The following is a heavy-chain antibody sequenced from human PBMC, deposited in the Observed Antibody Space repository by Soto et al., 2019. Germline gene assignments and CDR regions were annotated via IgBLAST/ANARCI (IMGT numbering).Heavy chain of an antibody. CDR1: GCTYSPYT. CDR3: ARDWESSVSTWSFAGL. CDR2: IIPSLGVT. D-gene: IGHD3-16*01. Sequence: QVQLVQSGAEVKKPGSSVKVSCKSSGCTYSPYTINWVRQAPGQGLEWMGRIIPSLGVTNYGEKFQASVTITAVKATNTAYMELRGLRFEDTAVYYCARDWESSVSTWSFAGLWGRGTLVTVSS. V-gene: IGHV1-69*08. J-gene: IGHJ4*02.